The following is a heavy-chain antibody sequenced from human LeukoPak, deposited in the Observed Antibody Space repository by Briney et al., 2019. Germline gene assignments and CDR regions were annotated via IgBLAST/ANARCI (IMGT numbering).Heavy chain of an antibody. CDR2: INPNSGGT. CDR3: ARSAVRMDAFDI. Sequence: ASVKVSCKASGYTFTGYYMHWVRQAPGQGLEWMGWINPNSGGTNYAQKFQGRVTMTRDTSISTAYMELSRLRSDDTAVYYCARSAVRMDAFDIWGQGTIVTVSS. J-gene: IGHJ3*02. D-gene: IGHD2-8*01. V-gene: IGHV1-2*02. CDR1: GYTFTGYY.